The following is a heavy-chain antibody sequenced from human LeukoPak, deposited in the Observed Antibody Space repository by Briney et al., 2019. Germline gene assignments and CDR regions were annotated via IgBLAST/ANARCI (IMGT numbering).Heavy chain of an antibody. CDR2: INHSGGST. CDR3: ARAGPIRYFDWSTDAFDI. D-gene: IGHD3-9*01. V-gene: IGHV4-34*01. CDR1: GGTFSGYY. J-gene: IGHJ3*02. Sequence: SETLSLTCAVYGGTFSGYYWSWIRQPPGKGLEWIGEINHSGGSTNYNPSLKSRVTISVDTSKNQFSLKLSSVTAADTAVYYCARAGPIRYFDWSTDAFDIWGQGTMVTVSS.